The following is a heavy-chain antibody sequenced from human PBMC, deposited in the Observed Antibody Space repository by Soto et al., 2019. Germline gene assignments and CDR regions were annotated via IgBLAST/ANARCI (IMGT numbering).Heavy chain of an antibody. CDR3: ATDRAAASGIHAFDI. Sequence: QVQLVQSGAEVKKPGSSVKVSCKTSGGPFKAYAVSWVRQAPGQGLEWMGGIIPVFGAPTYAQDFQGRVNITADKSTSTAYMELSNLRFDDTAVYSCATDRAAASGIHAFDIWGQGTMVAVSS. V-gene: IGHV1-69*06. CDR1: GGPFKAYA. D-gene: IGHD6-13*01. J-gene: IGHJ3*02. CDR2: IIPVFGAP.